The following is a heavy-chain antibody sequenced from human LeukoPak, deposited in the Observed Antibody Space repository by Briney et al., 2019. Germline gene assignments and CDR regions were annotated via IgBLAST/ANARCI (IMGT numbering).Heavy chain of an antibody. D-gene: IGHD4/OR15-4a*01. CDR3: ARDTLGEGEDANYAVYYFDY. CDR1: GFSFTSYW. Sequence: PGGSLRLSCAASGFSFTSYWMSWVRQAPGKGLEWVANIKQDGNEKYYADSVKGRFTISRDNAKNSLDLQMNSLRAEDTAVYYCARDTLGEGEDANYAVYYFDYWGQGSVATVSS. J-gene: IGHJ4*02. CDR2: IKQDGNEK. V-gene: IGHV3-7*01.